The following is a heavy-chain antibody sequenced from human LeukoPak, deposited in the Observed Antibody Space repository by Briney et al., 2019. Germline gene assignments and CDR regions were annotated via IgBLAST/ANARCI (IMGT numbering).Heavy chain of an antibody. CDR3: ARGCSSTSCYGGEGWFGP. J-gene: IGHJ5*02. V-gene: IGHV1-2*02. CDR2: INPNSGGT. Sequence: ASVKVSCKASGYTFSDYDVNWVRQAPGQGLEWMGWINPNSGGTNYAQKFQGRVTMTRDTSISTAYMELSRLRSDDTAVYYCARGCSSTSCYGGEGWFGPWGQGTLVTVSS. D-gene: IGHD2-2*01. CDR1: GYTFSDYD.